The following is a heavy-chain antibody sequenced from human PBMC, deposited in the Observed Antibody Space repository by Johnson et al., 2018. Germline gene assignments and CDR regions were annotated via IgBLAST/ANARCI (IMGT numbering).Heavy chain of an antibody. CDR3: ARDPNYGGSPGAFDI. CDR1: GFTFSTYP. J-gene: IGHJ3*02. CDR2: MSYDGINQ. V-gene: IGHV3-30-3*01. Sequence: QVQLVESGGGVVQPGRSLRLSCAASGFTFSTYPMHWVRQAPGKGLEWVALMSYDGINQYYADSVKGRFTIPSDNSKNTQFLQMDSLRAEDTAVYYCARDPNYGGSPGAFDIWGQGTMVTVS. D-gene: IGHD4-23*01.